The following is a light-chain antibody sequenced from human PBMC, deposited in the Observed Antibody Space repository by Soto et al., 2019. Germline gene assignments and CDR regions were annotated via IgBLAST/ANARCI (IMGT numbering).Light chain of an antibody. V-gene: IGKV1-5*03. Sequence: DIQMTQSPSTLSASVGDRVTITCRASQSLSSWLAWYQQKPGKAPKLLIYKASSLESGVPSRFSGRGSGTEFTLTISSLQPDDFATYYCQQYNSYLYTFGQGTKLEIK. CDR1: QSLSSW. CDR2: KAS. CDR3: QQYNSYLYT. J-gene: IGKJ2*01.